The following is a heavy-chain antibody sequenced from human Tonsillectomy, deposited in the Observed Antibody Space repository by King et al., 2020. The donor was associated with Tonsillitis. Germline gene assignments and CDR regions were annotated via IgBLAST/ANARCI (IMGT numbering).Heavy chain of an antibody. J-gene: IGHJ4*02. D-gene: IGHD7-27*01. CDR3: ARRVLTGPWGPYYVDY. CDR1: GSSMSSHS. V-gene: IGHV4-59*08. CDR2: LFNAGSP. Sequence: QLQESGPGLVTPSGTLSLTCTVSGSSMSSHSWSWIRQSPGRGLEWIGHLFNAGSPNHNPSFKSRVTMSADTSKNLFSLKVTSVTAADTAVYYCARRVLTGPWGPYYVDYWGQGTLVTVSS.